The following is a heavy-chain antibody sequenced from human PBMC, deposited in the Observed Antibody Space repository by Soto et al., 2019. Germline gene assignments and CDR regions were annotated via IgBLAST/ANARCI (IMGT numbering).Heavy chain of an antibody. V-gene: IGHV3-30*18. CDR3: AKDPVVVVPAAMLDYYYGMDV. Sequence: QVQLVESGGGVVQPGRSLRLSCEASGFTFSSYGMHWVRQAPGKGLEWVAVISYDGSNKYYADSVKGRFTISRDNSKNTLYLQMNSLRAEDTAVYYCAKDPVVVVPAAMLDYYYGMDVWGQGTTVTVSS. CDR2: ISYDGSNK. D-gene: IGHD2-2*01. J-gene: IGHJ6*02. CDR1: GFTFSSYG.